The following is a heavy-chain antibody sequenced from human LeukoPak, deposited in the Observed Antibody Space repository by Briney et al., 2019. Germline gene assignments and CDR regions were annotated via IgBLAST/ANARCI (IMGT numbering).Heavy chain of an antibody. D-gene: IGHD3-10*01. CDR1: GYSISSGYY. Sequence: PSETLSLTCTVSGYSISSGYYWGWIRQPPGKGLEWIGSIYHSGSTYYNPSLKSRVTISVDTSKNQFSLKLSSVTAADTAVYYCARAGLWFGELLVDYWGQGTLVTVSS. J-gene: IGHJ4*02. CDR3: ARAGLWFGELLVDY. V-gene: IGHV4-38-2*02. CDR2: IYHSGST.